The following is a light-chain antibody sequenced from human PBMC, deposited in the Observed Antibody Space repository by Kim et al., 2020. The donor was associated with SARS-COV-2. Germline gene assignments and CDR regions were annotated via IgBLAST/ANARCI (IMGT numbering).Light chain of an antibody. CDR1: NIGSKS. J-gene: IGLJ3*02. CDR3: QVWDSSSDHPV. CDR2: YDS. Sequence: APARTASITCGGNNIGSKSVQWYQQKPGHAPVLVINYDSGRPSGIPERFSGSNSGNTAALTISRVEAGDEADYYCQVWDSSSDHPVFGGGTQLTVL. V-gene: IGLV3-21*04.